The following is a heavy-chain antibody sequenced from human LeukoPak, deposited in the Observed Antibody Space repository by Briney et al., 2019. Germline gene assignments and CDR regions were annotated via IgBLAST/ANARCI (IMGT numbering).Heavy chain of an antibody. CDR3: AREYGTTSDFYYYYGMDV. D-gene: IGHD1-1*01. CDR1: GYTFTSYG. Sequence: ASVKASCKASGYTFTSYGISWVRQAPGQGLEWMGWISAYNGNTNYAQKLQGRVTMTTDTSTSTAYMELRSLRSDDTAVYYCAREYGTTSDFYYYYGMDVWGQGTTVTVSS. J-gene: IGHJ6*02. CDR2: ISAYNGNT. V-gene: IGHV1-18*01.